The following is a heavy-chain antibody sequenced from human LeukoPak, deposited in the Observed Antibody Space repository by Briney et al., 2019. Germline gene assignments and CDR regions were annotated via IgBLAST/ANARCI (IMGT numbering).Heavy chain of an antibody. J-gene: IGHJ3*01. D-gene: IGHD1-14*01. CDR3: AGDRSITV. V-gene: IGHV3-7*05. Sequence: GGSLRLSCAASGFTFSNYWMSWVRQAPGKGLEWVANINQDESEKYYVDSVKGRFTISRDNAKNSLYLQMNSLRAEDTAVYYCAGDRSITVWGQGTMVTVSS. CDR1: GFTFSNYW. CDR2: INQDESEK.